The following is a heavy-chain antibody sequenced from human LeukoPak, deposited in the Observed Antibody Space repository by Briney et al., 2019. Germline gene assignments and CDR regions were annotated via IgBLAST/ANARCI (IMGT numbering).Heavy chain of an antibody. Sequence: PSETLSLTCAVYGGSFSGYYWSWIRQPPGKGLEWIGEINHSGSTNYNPSLKSRVTISLGTSKNQFSLKLSSVTAADTAVYYCARRVSGWYAFDHWGQGTLVAVSS. D-gene: IGHD6-19*01. CDR2: INHSGST. V-gene: IGHV4-34*01. CDR3: ARRVSGWYAFDH. J-gene: IGHJ4*02. CDR1: GGSFSGYY.